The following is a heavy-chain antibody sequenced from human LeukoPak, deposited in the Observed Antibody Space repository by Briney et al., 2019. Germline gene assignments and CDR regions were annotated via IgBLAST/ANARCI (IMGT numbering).Heavy chain of an antibody. CDR2: IIPIFGTA. V-gene: IGHV1-69*01. J-gene: IGHJ4*02. CDR3: ARDNYGIQHVGPAFDY. CDR1: GGTFSSYA. D-gene: IGHD5-18*01. Sequence: SVKLSCKASGGTFSSYAISWVRQAPGQGLEWVGGIIPIFGTANYAQKFQGRVTITADESTSTAYMELSSLRSEDTAVYYCARDNYGIQHVGPAFDYWGQGTLVTVSS.